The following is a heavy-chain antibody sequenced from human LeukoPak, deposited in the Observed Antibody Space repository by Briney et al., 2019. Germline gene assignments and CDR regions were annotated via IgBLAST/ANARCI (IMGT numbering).Heavy chain of an antibody. D-gene: IGHD5-18*01. V-gene: IGHV3-21*01. Sequence: GGSLRLSCAASGFTFSSYNMNWVRQAPGKGLEWTSSISSSSSYIYYADSVEGRFTISRDNAKNSLYLQMNSLRAEDTAVYYCARERGYSYGYGDYWGQGTLVTVSS. CDR1: GFTFSSYN. J-gene: IGHJ4*02. CDR2: ISSSSSYI. CDR3: ARERGYSYGYGDY.